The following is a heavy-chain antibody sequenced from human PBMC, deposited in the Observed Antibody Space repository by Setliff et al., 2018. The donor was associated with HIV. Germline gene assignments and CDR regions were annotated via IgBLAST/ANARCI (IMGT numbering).Heavy chain of an antibody. J-gene: IGHJ4*02. CDR2: VSYTGTT. CDR3: ARLSTTSRDFDS. Sequence: KTSETLSLTCTASYATISTADYYWSWIRQPPGKGLEWIGFVSYTGTTHYHPALKSRLTISIDTSENQFSLKLSSVTAADTAVYYCARLSTTSRDFDSWGQGTLVTVSS. CDR1: YATISTADYY. V-gene: IGHV4-30-4*01. D-gene: IGHD2-2*01.